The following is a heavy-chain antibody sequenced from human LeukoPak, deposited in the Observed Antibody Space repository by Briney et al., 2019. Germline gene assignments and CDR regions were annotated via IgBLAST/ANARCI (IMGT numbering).Heavy chain of an antibody. CDR3: ARDLDGSGSYGD. CDR1: GGSISSGGYY. V-gene: IGHV4-31*03. CDR2: IHYSGST. D-gene: IGHD3-10*01. Sequence: PSQTLSLTCTVSGGSISSGGYYWSWIRQHPGKGLEWIGYIHYSGSTHHNPSLKSRVTISIKTSKNQFSLKLTSVTVADTAVYYCARDLDGSGSYGDWGQGTLVTVSS. J-gene: IGHJ4*02.